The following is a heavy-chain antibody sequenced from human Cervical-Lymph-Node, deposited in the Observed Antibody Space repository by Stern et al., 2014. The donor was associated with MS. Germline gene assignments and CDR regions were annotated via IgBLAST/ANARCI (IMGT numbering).Heavy chain of an antibody. J-gene: IGHJ6*02. CDR2: IIPILGIA. Sequence: QVQLVQSGAEVKKPGSSVKVSCKASGGTFSSYDISWVRQAPGQGLEWMGRIIPILGIANYAQKFQGRVTITADKSTSTAYMELSSLRSEDTAVYYCARASRTTVVMGLDYYYGMDVWGQGTTVTVSS. V-gene: IGHV1-69*09. CDR3: ARASRTTVVMGLDYYYGMDV. D-gene: IGHD4-23*01. CDR1: GGTFSSYD.